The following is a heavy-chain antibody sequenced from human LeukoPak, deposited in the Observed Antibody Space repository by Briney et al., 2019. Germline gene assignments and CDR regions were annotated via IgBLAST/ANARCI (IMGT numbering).Heavy chain of an antibody. Sequence: SETLSLTCTVSGGSITSYYWSWIRQPAGKGLEWIGRISISGGTNFNPSIKSRVTISIDGSKSQFSLKLISMTAADAAVYYCARQSGGSYVFFDYWGPGTLVTVSS. J-gene: IGHJ4*02. CDR2: ISISGGT. V-gene: IGHV4-4*07. CDR3: ARQSGGSYVFFDY. D-gene: IGHD2-15*01. CDR1: GGSITSYY.